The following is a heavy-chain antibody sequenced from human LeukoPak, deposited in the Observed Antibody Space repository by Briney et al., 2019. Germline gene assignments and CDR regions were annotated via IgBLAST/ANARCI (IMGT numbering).Heavy chain of an antibody. Sequence: PGRSLRLSCAASGFTFMTYGMHWVRQAPGKGLEWVAVISYDGSYKYYVDSVKGRFTISRDNSKNTLYLQMNSLRAEDTAVYYCARDLSFALRELSSYFVYWGQGTLVTVSS. CDR1: GFTFMTYG. J-gene: IGHJ4*02. CDR3: ARDLSFALRELSSYFVY. D-gene: IGHD3-16*01. V-gene: IGHV3-30*03. CDR2: ISYDGSYK.